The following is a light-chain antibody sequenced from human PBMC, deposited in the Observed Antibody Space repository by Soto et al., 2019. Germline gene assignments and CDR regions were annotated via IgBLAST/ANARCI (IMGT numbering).Light chain of an antibody. Sequence: QSVLTQPPSASGSPGQSVTISCTGTSRDVGAYNYVSWYQQHPGRAPQLIIYEVTKRPSGVPDRFSGSKSGNMASLTVSGLQAEDEADYYCSSYAGNNNLVFGGGTKLTVL. V-gene: IGLV2-8*01. CDR2: EVT. CDR3: SSYAGNNNLV. CDR1: SRDVGAYNY. J-gene: IGLJ3*02.